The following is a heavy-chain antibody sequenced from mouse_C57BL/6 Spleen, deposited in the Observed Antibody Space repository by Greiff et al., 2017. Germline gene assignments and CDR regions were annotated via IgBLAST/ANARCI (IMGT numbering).Heavy chain of an antibody. CDR2: IYPGDGDT. Sequence: VKLQESGPELVKPGASVKISCKASGYAFSSSWMNWVKQRPGKGLEWIGRIYPGDGDTNYNGKFKGKATLTADKSSSTAYMQLSSLTSEDSAVYFCARSYYSFFDYWGQGTTLTVSS. D-gene: IGHD2-12*01. CDR3: ARSYYSFFDY. V-gene: IGHV1-82*01. CDR1: GYAFSSSW. J-gene: IGHJ2*01.